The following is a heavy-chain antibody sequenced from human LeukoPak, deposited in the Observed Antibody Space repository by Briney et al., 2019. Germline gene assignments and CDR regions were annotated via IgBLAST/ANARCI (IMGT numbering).Heavy chain of an antibody. CDR2: IYYSGST. CDR3: ARAHYDILTGYWFDP. V-gene: IGHV4-39*07. CDR1: GGSVSSSSYY. J-gene: IGHJ5*02. D-gene: IGHD3-9*01. Sequence: SETLSLTCTVSGGSVSSSSYYWGWIRQPPGKGLEWIGSIYYSGSTYYNPSLKSRVTISVDTSKNQFSLKLSSVSAADTAVYYCARAHYDILTGYWFDPWGQGTLVTVSS.